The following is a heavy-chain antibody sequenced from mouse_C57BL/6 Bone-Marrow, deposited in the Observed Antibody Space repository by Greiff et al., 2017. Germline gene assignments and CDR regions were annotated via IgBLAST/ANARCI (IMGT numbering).Heavy chain of an antibody. V-gene: IGHV1-69*01. D-gene: IGHD2-12*01. CDR1: GYTLNSYW. CDR3: ASSKGLRPFAY. J-gene: IGHJ3*01. Sequence: QVQLQQPGAELVMPGASVKLSCKVSGYTLNSYWMNWVKLRPGQGLEWIGEIDPSDSYNNYNQQFKGKSTLTVDKSSSTAYMQLSSLISKDAAVYYYASSKGLRPFAYWGQGTLVTVSA. CDR2: IDPSDSYN.